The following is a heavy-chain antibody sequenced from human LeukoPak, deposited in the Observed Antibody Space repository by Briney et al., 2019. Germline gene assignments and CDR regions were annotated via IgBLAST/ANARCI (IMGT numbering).Heavy chain of an antibody. Sequence: SETLSLTCTLSGGSLRSDYWTWIRQPPGKGLEWIGYIYYSGSTNYNPSLKSRVTISVDTSKNQFSLKLSSVTAADTAVYYCARNQAQKPRGSYSEPPENEYNWFDPWGQGTLVTVSS. V-gene: IGHV4-59*01. D-gene: IGHD1-26*01. CDR2: IYYSGST. CDR1: GGSLRSDY. J-gene: IGHJ5*02. CDR3: ARNQAQKPRGSYSEPPENEYNWFDP.